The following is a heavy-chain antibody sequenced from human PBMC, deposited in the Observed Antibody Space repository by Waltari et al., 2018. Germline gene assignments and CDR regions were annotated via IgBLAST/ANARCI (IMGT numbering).Heavy chain of an antibody. Sequence: EVQLVESGGGLIQPGGSLRLSCEASGFRVSYNYMSWVRQAPGKGLGWVAVIHAGGNTYYGDSVKGRFTISRDISKNTLSLQMNSLTVDDSAMYYCARAGLGSPSQWLQLFDSWGQGTLVTVSS. CDR2: IHAGGNT. D-gene: IGHD5-12*01. V-gene: IGHV3-53*01. J-gene: IGHJ4*02. CDR1: GFRVSYNY. CDR3: ARAGLGSPSQWLQLFDS.